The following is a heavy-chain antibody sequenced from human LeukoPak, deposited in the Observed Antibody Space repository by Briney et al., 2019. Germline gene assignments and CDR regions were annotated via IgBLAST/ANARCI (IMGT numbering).Heavy chain of an antibody. D-gene: IGHD3-22*01. CDR2: IIPIFGTA. J-gene: IGHJ3*02. V-gene: IGHV1-69*06. CDR1: GYTFTSYG. CDR3: ARDKGDSTPPAAYAFDI. Sequence: ASVKVSCKASGYTFTSYGISWVRQAPGQGLEWMGGIIPIFGTANYAQKFQGRVTITADKSTSTAYMELSSLRSEDTAVYYCARDKGDSTPPAAYAFDIWGQGTMVTVSS.